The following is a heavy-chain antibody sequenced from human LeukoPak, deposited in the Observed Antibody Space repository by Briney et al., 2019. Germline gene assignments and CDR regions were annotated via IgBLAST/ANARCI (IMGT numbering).Heavy chain of an antibody. J-gene: IGHJ3*02. CDR2: IIPIFGTA. V-gene: IGHV1-69*13. D-gene: IGHD3-16*01. CDR1: GGTFSSYA. CDR3: ARHRDETAIDYDYVWGSYWGPRMNAFDI. Sequence: ASVKVSCKASGGTFSSYAISWVRQAPGQGLEWMGGIIPIFGTANYAQKFQGRVTITADESTSTAYMELSSLRSEDTAVYYCARHRDETAIDYDYVWGSYWGPRMNAFDIWGQGTMVTVSS.